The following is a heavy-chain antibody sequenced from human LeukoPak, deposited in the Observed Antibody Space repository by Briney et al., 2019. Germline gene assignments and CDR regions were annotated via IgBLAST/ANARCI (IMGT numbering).Heavy chain of an antibody. V-gene: IGHV4-39*01. D-gene: IGHD2-2*01. CDR2: IYYSGST. CDR1: GGSISISSYY. J-gene: IGHJ4*02. CDR3: ARQGYCSRTSCYNRGFFDY. Sequence: SETLSLTCTVSGGSISISSYYWGWIRQPPGKGLEWFGRIYYSGSTYYNPSLKSRVTISVDTSKNQFYLKLSSVTAADTAVYYCARQGYCSRTSCYNRGFFDYWGQGTLVTVSS.